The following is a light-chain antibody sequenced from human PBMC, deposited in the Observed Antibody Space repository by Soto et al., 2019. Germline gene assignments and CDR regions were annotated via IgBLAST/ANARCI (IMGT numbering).Light chain of an antibody. CDR2: DVS. CDR1: SSDVGAYNY. CDR3: SSYTSSNTLYV. Sequence: QSALTQPASVSGSPGQSITISCTGTSSDVGAYNYVSWYQQHPGKGPKLMIYDVSYRPSGVSNRFSGSKSGNTASLTISGLQAEDEADYYCSSYTSSNTLYVFGTGTKVTVL. J-gene: IGLJ1*01. V-gene: IGLV2-14*03.